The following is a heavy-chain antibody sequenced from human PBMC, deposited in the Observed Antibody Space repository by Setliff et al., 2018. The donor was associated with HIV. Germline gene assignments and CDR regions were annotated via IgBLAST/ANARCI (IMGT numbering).Heavy chain of an antibody. CDR1: GGSISSYY. CDR3: AREAPADSSGTSYYFDY. D-gene: IGHD3-22*01. V-gene: IGHV4-34*09. Sequence: SETLSLTCTVSGGSISSYYWSWIRQPPGKGLEWIGEINHSGNSNYNPSLRSRVSISVDTSKNQFSPKLSSVTAADTAVYYCAREAPADSSGTSYYFDYWGQGTLVTVSS. CDR2: INHSGNS. J-gene: IGHJ4*02.